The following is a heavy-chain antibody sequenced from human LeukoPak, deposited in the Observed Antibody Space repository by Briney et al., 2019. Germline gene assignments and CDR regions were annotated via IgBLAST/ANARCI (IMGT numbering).Heavy chain of an antibody. CDR3: ARHIWVDTAMVDY. V-gene: IGHV4-39*01. J-gene: IGHJ4*02. CDR2: INHSGST. D-gene: IGHD5-18*01. CDR1: GGSISSSSYY. Sequence: SETLSLTCTVSGGSISSSSYYWGWIRQPPGKGLEWIGEINHSGSTNYNPSLKSRVTISVDTSKNQFSLKLSSVTAADTAVYYCARHIWVDTAMVDYWGQGTLVTVSS.